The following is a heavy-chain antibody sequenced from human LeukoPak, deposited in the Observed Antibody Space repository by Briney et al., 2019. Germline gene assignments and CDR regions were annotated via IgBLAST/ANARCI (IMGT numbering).Heavy chain of an antibody. J-gene: IGHJ1*01. Sequence: GGSLRLSCAASGFTFSSYSMHWVRQAPGKGREWVAVISYDGINKYYTDSVKGRFTISRDNSKNTLYLQMNSLRAEETGVYYCAREDNYSSGYLQHWGQGTLVTVSS. CDR1: GFTFSSYS. D-gene: IGHD6-19*01. V-gene: IGHV3-30-3*01. CDR3: AREDNYSSGYLQH. CDR2: ISYDGINK.